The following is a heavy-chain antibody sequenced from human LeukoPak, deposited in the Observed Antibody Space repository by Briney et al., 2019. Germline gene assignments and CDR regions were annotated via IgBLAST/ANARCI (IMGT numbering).Heavy chain of an antibody. CDR3: ARLGRAAAPDY. J-gene: IGHJ4*02. D-gene: IGHD6-13*01. V-gene: IGHV4-39*07. CDR2: IYHSGST. CDR1: GGSISSSSYY. Sequence: SETLSLTCSVSGGSISSSSYYWSWVRQPPGKGLEWIGEIYHSGSTNYNPSLKSRVTISVDKSKNQFSLKLSSVTAADTAVYYCARLGRAAAPDYWGQGTLVTVSS.